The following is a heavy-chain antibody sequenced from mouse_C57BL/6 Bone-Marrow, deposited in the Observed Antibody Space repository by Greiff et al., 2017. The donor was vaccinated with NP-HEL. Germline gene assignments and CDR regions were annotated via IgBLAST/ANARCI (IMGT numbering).Heavy chain of an antibody. CDR3: ARRTVVPFAY. CDR1: GYSFTGYY. J-gene: IGHJ3*01. CDR2: INPSTGGT. Sequence: EVQLQQSGPELVKPGASVKISCKASGYSFTGYYMNWVKQSPKKSLEWIGEINPSTGGTTYNQKFKAKATLTVDKSSSTAYMQLKSLTSEDSAVYYCARRTVVPFAYWGQGTLVTVSA. D-gene: IGHD1-1*01. V-gene: IGHV1-42*01.